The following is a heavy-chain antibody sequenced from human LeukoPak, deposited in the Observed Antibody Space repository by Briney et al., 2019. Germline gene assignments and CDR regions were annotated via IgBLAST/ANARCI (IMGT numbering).Heavy chain of an antibody. J-gene: IGHJ4*02. CDR2: IYYSGST. Sequence: PSETLSLTCTVSGGSISSYYWSWIRQPPGKGLEWIGYIYYSGSTNYNPSLKSRVTISVDTSKNQFSLKLSSVTAADTAVYYCARGSSSWAYDYWGQGTLVTVSS. D-gene: IGHD6-13*01. CDR3: ARGSSSWAYDY. V-gene: IGHV4-59*01. CDR1: GGSISSYY.